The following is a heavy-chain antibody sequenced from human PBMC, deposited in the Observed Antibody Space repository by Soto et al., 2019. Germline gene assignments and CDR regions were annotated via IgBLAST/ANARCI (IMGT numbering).Heavy chain of an antibody. Sequence: ASVKVSCKASGYTFTSYYMHWVRQAPGQGLEWMGIINPSGGSTSYAQKFQGRVTMTRDTSTSTVYMELSSLRSEDTAVYYCARALGVATISLFGWGQGTLVTVS. CDR3: ARALGVATISLFG. D-gene: IGHD5-12*01. CDR1: GYTFTSYY. J-gene: IGHJ4*02. V-gene: IGHV1-46*01. CDR2: INPSGGST.